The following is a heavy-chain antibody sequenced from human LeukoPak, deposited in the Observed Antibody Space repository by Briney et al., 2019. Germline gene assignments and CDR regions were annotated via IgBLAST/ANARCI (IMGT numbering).Heavy chain of an antibody. CDR3: ARAPDFWSADDNGMDV. CDR2: INPKSGVT. V-gene: IGHV1-2*02. CDR1: GYTFTDYY. D-gene: IGHD3-3*01. Sequence: ASVQVSCKASGYTFTDYYIHWVRQAPGQGLEWMAWINPKSGVTDYAQKFEGRVTLTKDTSISTAYVELSGLRSDDTAVYYCARAPDFWSADDNGMDVWGQGTTVTVSS. J-gene: IGHJ6*02.